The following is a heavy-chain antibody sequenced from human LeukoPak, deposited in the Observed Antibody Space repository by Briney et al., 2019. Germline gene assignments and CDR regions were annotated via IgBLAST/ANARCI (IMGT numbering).Heavy chain of an antibody. CDR3: AKDSTWIQLEGYSEY. J-gene: IGHJ4*02. V-gene: IGHV3-30*02. D-gene: IGHD5-18*01. Sequence: GGSLRLSCAASGFTFSSYGMHWVRQAPGKGLEWVAFIRYDGSNKYYADSVKGRFTISRDNSRNTLYLEMNSLRAEDTAVYYCAKDSTWIQLEGYSEYWGQGTLVTVSS. CDR1: GFTFSSYG. CDR2: IRYDGSNK.